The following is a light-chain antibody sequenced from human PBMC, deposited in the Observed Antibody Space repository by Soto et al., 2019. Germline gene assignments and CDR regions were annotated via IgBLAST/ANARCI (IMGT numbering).Light chain of an antibody. J-gene: IGLJ1*01. CDR1: SSDVGGYNY. CDR2: DVS. V-gene: IGLV2-14*01. CDR3: SSYTSSSTEV. Sequence: QSALAQPASVSGSPGQSITISCTGHSSDVGGYNYVSWYQQHPGKAPKLMIYDVSNRPSGVSSRFSGSKSGNTASLTISGLQAEDEADYYCSSYTSSSTEVFGTGTRSPS.